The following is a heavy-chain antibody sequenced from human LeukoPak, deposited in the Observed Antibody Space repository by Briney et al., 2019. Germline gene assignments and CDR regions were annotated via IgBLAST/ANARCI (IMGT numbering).Heavy chain of an antibody. D-gene: IGHD3-22*01. J-gene: IGHJ4*02. CDR1: GFTDSSNY. CDR2: IYSGGST. Sequence: GGSLRLSCAASGFTDSSNYMCWVRQAPGKGLEWVSVIYSGGSTYYADSVKGRFTISRDNSKNTLYLQMNSLRAEDTAVYYCARDRGSGYYDYWGQGTLVTVSS. V-gene: IGHV3-53*01. CDR3: ARDRGSGYYDY.